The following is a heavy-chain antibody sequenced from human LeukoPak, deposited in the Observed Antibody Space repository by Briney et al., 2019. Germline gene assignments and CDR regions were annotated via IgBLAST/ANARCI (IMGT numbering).Heavy chain of an antibody. V-gene: IGHV3-21*01. CDR1: GFTFSSYS. Sequence: GGPLRLSCAASGFTFSSYSMNWVRQAPGKGLEWVSSISSSSSYIYYADSVKGRLTIPRDNAKNSLYLQMNSLRAEDTAVYYCARVSSGYYFDYWGQGTLVTVSS. CDR3: ARVSSGYYFDY. J-gene: IGHJ4*02. D-gene: IGHD3-22*01. CDR2: ISSSSSYI.